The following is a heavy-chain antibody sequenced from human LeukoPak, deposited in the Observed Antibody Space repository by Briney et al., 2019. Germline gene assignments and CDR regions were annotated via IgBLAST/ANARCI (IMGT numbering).Heavy chain of an antibody. CDR2: IRPNGDRT. CDR1: GIIFGSHG. J-gene: IGHJ4*02. V-gene: IGHV3-23*01. CDR3: PRAYDKAYDY. Sequence: PGGSLRLSCAASGIIFGSHGMAWVRQAPGKGLEWVSSIRPNGDRTFYADFVKGRFTISRDNSKNTVSLHMNSLRAEDSAIYRCPRAYDKAYDYWGQGTLVTVSS. D-gene: IGHD2-21*01.